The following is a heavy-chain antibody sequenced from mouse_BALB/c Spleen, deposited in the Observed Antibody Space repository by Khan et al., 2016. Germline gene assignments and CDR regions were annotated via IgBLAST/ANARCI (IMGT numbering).Heavy chain of an antibody. V-gene: IGHV14-4*02. CDR1: GFNIKDYY. J-gene: IGHJ4*01. CDR2: IYPENGDT. Sequence: VQLQQSGAELVRSGASVKLSCTASGFNIKDYYMHWVKQMPEQGLEWIGCIYPENGDTEYAPKFQGKATMTADPSSNTAYLQLSSLTSEATSVYYCSTGDDNAMDDWGQGSSVTVYS. CDR3: STGDDNAMDD.